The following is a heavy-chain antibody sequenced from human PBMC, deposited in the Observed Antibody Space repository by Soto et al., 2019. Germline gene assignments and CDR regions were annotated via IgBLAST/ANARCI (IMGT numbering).Heavy chain of an antibody. J-gene: IGHJ4*02. CDR1: GFTFSSYA. D-gene: IGHD2-15*01. V-gene: IGHV3-64D*06. Sequence: GGSLRLSCSASGFTFSSYAMHWVRQAPGKGLEYVSAISSNGGSTYYADSVKGRFTISRDNSKNTLYLQMSSLRAEDTAVYYCVKDRSGEYCSGGSCYFDNWGQGTLVTVSS. CDR2: ISSNGGST. CDR3: VKDRSGEYCSGGSCYFDN.